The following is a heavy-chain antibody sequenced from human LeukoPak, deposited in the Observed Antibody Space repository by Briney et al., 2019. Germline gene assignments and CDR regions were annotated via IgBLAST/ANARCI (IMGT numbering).Heavy chain of an antibody. CDR1: GFTFSSYG. J-gene: IGHJ4*02. D-gene: IGHD2-21*02. V-gene: IGHV3-30*18. CDR2: ISYDGSNK. Sequence: PGGSLRLSCAASGFTFSSYGMHWVRQAPGKGLEWVAVISYDGSNKYYADSVKGRFTISRDNSKNTLYLQMNSLRAEDTAVYYCAKDRVVTAIFDYWGQGTLVTVSS. CDR3: AKDRVVTAIFDY.